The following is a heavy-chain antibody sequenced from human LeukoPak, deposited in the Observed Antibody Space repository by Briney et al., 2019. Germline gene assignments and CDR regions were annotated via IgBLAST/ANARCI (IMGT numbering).Heavy chain of an antibody. CDR3: AKVVDRGSNRYFDY. CDR2: ISGSGGST. CDR1: GFTFSSYA. V-gene: IGHV3-23*01. J-gene: IGHJ4*02. D-gene: IGHD2-15*01. Sequence: GGSLRLSCAASGFTFSSYAMSWVRQAPGKGLEWVSVISGSGGSTYYADSVKGRFTISRDNSKNTLYLQMNSLRAEDTAVYYCAKVVDRGSNRYFDYWGQGTLVTVSS.